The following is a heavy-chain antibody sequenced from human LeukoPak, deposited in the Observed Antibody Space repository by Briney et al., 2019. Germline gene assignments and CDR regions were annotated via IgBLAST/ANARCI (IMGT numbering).Heavy chain of an antibody. V-gene: IGHV1-18*01. J-gene: IGHJ4*02. D-gene: IGHD1-26*01. CDR2: ISPNNGNT. CDR3: ARGQGSGSYFALDY. Sequence: ASVNVSFKASGYTFTIYGITWVRQAPGQGLEWMGWISPNNGNTNYAQKLQGRVTMTTDTSTTTAYMELRSLRSDDTAVYYCARGQGSGSYFALDYWGQGTLVTVSS. CDR1: GYTFTIYG.